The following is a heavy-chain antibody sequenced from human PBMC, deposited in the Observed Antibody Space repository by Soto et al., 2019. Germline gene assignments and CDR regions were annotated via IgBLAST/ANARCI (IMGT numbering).Heavy chain of an antibody. CDR3: AKDFLEWLLSMGYYYYMDV. V-gene: IGHV3-23*01. CDR1: GFTFSSYA. D-gene: IGHD3-3*01. Sequence: EVQLLESGGGLVQPGGSLRLSCAASGFTFSSYAMSWVRQAPGKGLEWVSAISGSGGSTYYADSVKGRFTISRDNSKNTLYLQMNSLRAEDTAVYYCAKDFLEWLLSMGYYYYMDVWGKGTTVTVSS. CDR2: ISGSGGST. J-gene: IGHJ6*03.